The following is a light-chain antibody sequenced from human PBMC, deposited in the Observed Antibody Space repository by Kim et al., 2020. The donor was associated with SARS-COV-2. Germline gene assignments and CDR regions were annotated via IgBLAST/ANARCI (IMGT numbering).Light chain of an antibody. Sequence: PGGTVTLPCASSTGAVTSNYYPNWFQQKPGQAPRALIDSTSNKHSWTPARFSGSLLGGKAALILSGVQPEDEAEYYCLLCYGGAWVFGGGTQLTVL. J-gene: IGLJ3*02. V-gene: IGLV7-43*01. CDR3: LLCYGGAWV. CDR1: TGAVTSNYY. CDR2: STS.